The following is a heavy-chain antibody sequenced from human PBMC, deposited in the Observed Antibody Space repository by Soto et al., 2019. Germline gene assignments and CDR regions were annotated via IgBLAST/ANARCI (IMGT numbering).Heavy chain of an antibody. D-gene: IGHD3-3*01. J-gene: IGHJ3*02. CDR3: ARGLSPTIFGFIPPNDVFDN. CDR2: IIPTFGTA. V-gene: IGHV1-69*13. CDR1: GYTFRSYG. Sequence: RASVKVSCKASGYTFRSYGISWVRQAPGQGLEWVGWIIPTFGTANSAQKFQDRISITADVSTSTAYMELSGLRSEDTAVYYCARGLSPTIFGFIPPNDVFDNGGQGTMVTVSS.